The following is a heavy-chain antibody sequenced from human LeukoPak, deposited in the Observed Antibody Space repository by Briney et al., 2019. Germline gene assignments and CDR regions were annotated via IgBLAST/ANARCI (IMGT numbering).Heavy chain of an antibody. CDR3: ARDFAGDRDY. D-gene: IGHD4-17*01. CDR2: INPNGITT. J-gene: IGHJ4*02. CDR1: GFIFRNCW. Sequence: GGSLRLSCAASGFIFRNCWMHWVRQAPGKGLVWVARINPNGITTTYTDSVKGRFTISRDNAKNTLYLQMNSLRVEDTAVYYCARDFAGDRDYWGQGTLVTVSS. V-gene: IGHV3-74*01.